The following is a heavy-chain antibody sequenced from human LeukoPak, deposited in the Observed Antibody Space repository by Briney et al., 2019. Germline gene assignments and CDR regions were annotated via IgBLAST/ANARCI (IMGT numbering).Heavy chain of an antibody. D-gene: IGHD3-22*01. CDR2: IYYSGST. J-gene: IGHJ4*02. V-gene: IGHV4-59*01. CDR1: GGSISSYY. Sequence: PSETLSLTCTVSGGSISSYYWSWIRQPPGKGLEWIGYIYYSGSTNYNPSLKSRVTTSVDTSKNQFSLKLSSVTAADTAVYYCARWDSSGSHFDHWGQGTLVTVSS. CDR3: ARWDSSGSHFDH.